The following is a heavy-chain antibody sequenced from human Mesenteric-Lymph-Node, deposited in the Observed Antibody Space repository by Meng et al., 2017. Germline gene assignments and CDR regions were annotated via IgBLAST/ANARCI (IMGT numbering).Heavy chain of an antibody. J-gene: IGHJ4*02. D-gene: IGHD1-20*01. CDR3: ARLYNWNPEVYFDS. CDR2: IYYSGSP. Sequence: QLQLQESGPGLVKPSEILPLPCTVSGGSISSGYYYWGWIRQPPGKGLEWIGTIYYSGSPYYNPSLKSRVTISADTSKNQISLKLSSVTAADTALYFCARLYNWNPEVYFDSWGQGTLVTVSS. CDR1: GGSISSGYYY. V-gene: IGHV4-39*01.